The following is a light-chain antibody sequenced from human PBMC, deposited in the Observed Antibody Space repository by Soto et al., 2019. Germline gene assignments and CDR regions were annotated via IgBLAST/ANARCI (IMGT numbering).Light chain of an antibody. CDR1: QSVAANY. V-gene: IGKV3-15*01. J-gene: IGKJ1*01. CDR3: QQYNNWPRT. Sequence: VLTPSQGTLSLSPWERATLSCLASQSVAANYLAWYQQKRGQAPRLLIYGASTRAIDIPARFSGSGSETEFTLTISSLQSEDFAVYYYQQYNNWPRTFGQGTKVDIK. CDR2: GAS.